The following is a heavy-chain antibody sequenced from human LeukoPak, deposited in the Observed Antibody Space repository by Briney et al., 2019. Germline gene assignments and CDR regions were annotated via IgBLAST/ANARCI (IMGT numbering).Heavy chain of an antibody. CDR1: GFTFSSYA. J-gene: IGHJ1*01. CDR2: ISYDGSNK. D-gene: IGHD6-13*01. Sequence: GGSLRLSCAASGFTFSSYAMHRVRPAPGKGLEWVAVISYDGSNKYYADSVKGRFTISRDNSKNTLYLQMNSLRAEDTAVYYCARDRITSSIAAARYFQHWGQGTLVTVSS. CDR3: ARDRITSSIAAARYFQH. V-gene: IGHV3-30*04.